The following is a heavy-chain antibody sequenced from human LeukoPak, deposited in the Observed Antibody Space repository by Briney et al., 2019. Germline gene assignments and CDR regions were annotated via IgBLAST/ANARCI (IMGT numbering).Heavy chain of an antibody. D-gene: IGHD2-15*01. CDR3: ARGRIGIVVVVAATWFHWFDP. CDR2: MNPNSGNT. CDR1: GYTFTSYD. V-gene: IGHV1-8*01. J-gene: IGHJ5*02. Sequence: ASVKVSRKASGYTFTSYDINWVRQATGQGLEWMGWMNPNSGNTGYAQKFQGRVTMTRNTSISTAYMELSSLRSEDTAVYYCARGRIGIVVVVAATWFHWFDPWGQGTLVTVSS.